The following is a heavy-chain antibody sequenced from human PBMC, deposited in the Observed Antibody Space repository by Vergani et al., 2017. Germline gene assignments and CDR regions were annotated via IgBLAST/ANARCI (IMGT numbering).Heavy chain of an antibody. CDR2: IYYSGST. CDR1: GGSISSSSYY. CDR3: ARDVPYDGMDV. J-gene: IGHJ6*02. V-gene: IGHV4-39*07. Sequence: QLQLQESGPGLVKPSETLSLTCTVSGGSISSSSYYWGWIRQPPGKGLEWIGYIYYSGSTYYNPSLKSRVTIAVDTSKNQFSLKLSSVTAADTAVYYCARDVPYDGMDVWGQGTTVTVSS.